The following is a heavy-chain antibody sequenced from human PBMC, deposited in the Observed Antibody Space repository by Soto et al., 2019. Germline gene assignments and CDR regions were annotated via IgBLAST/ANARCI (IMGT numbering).Heavy chain of an antibody. J-gene: IGHJ4*02. CDR3: ALSRIAARRGRNYFDY. CDR2: MNPNSGNT. Sequence: GASVKVSCKASGYTFTSYDINWVRQATGQGLEWMGWMNPNSGNTGYAQKFQGRVTMTRNTSMSTAYMELSSLRSEDTAVYYCALSRIAARRGRNYFDYWGQGTLVTVSS. CDR1: GYTFTSYD. V-gene: IGHV1-8*01. D-gene: IGHD6-6*01.